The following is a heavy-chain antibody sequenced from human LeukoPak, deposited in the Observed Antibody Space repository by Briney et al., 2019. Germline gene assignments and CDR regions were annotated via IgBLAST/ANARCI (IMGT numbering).Heavy chain of an antibody. Sequence: PGRSLRLSCAASGFTFSSYWMHWVRQAPGKGLVWVSRINSDGSSTSYADSVKDRFTISRNNAKNTLYLQMNSLRAEDTAVYYCARDGGGSVYYFDYWGQGTLVTVSS. V-gene: IGHV3-74*01. CDR1: GFTFSSYW. J-gene: IGHJ4*02. CDR3: ARDGGGSVYYFDY. CDR2: INSDGSST. D-gene: IGHD2-15*01.